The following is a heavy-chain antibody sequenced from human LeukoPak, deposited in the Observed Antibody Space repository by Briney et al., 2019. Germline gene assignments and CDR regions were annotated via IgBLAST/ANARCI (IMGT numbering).Heavy chain of an antibody. V-gene: IGHV3-7*03. CDR1: GFTFSSYW. D-gene: IGHD4-11*01. CDR3: ARTPYSNYVIWFDP. J-gene: IGHJ5*02. CDR2: IEQDGSEK. Sequence: GGSLRLSCAASGFTFSSYWMSWVRQAPGKGLEWVANIEQDGSEKYYVDSVKGRFTISRDNAKNSLYLQMNSLRAEDTAVYYCARTPYSNYVIWFDPWGQGTLVTVSS.